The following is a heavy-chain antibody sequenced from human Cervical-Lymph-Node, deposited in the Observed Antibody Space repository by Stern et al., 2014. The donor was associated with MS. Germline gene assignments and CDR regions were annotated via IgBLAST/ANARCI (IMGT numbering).Heavy chain of an antibody. CDR1: VGTFSSYA. V-gene: IGHV1-69*01. D-gene: IGHD4-23*01. Sequence: VQLVESGAEVKKPGSSVKVSCKASVGTFSSYALSWVRQAPGPGLEWLGGIIPIFGTANYAQKFQGRVTITADESTSTAYMELSSLRSEDTAVYYCARDGLNSLIFQHWGQGTLVTVSS. J-gene: IGHJ1*01. CDR3: ARDGLNSLIFQH. CDR2: IIPIFGTA.